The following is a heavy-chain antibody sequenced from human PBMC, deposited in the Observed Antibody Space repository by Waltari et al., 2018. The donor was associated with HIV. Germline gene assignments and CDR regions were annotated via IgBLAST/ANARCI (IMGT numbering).Heavy chain of an antibody. V-gene: IGHV4-59*08. J-gene: IGHJ4*02. CDR2: IYYSGST. Sequence: QVQLQESGPGLVKPSETLSLTCTVSGGSISSYYWSWIRQPPGKGLEWIGYIYYSGSTNYNPSLKSRVTLSVDTSKNQFSLKLSSVTAADTAVYYCARHVYNWNDGWLFDYWGQGTLVTVSS. CDR1: GGSISSYY. CDR3: ARHVYNWNDGWLFDY. D-gene: IGHD1-1*01.